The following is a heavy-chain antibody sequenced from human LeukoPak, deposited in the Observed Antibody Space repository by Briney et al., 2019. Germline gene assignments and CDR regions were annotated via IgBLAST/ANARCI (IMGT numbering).Heavy chain of an antibody. J-gene: IGHJ3*02. CDR1: GFTFSSYS. V-gene: IGHV3-48*01. CDR2: ISGRGTTI. D-gene: IGHD5-18*01. Sequence: AGGSLRLSCAASGFTFSSYSMNWVRQTPGTGLEWVSYISGRGTTIFYADSVKGRFTISRDNAKNSLYLQMNSLRAEDTAVYYCAKKEYSLGFDIWGQGTVVTVSS. CDR3: AKKEYSLGFDI.